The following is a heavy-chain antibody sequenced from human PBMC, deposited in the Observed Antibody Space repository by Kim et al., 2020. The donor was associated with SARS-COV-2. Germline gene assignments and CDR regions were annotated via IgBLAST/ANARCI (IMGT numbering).Heavy chain of an antibody. J-gene: IGHJ4*02. CDR2: INHSGST. V-gene: IGHV4-34*01. CDR1: GGSFSGYQ. CDR3: ARGVXXY. Sequence: SETLSLTCAVYGGSFSGYQWSWVRQSPGKGLEWIGQINHSGSTNYNPSLKSRLTMSVXTSKNQFSLKLTSXTATDTGVYYCARGVXXYWGQGSLVTVSS.